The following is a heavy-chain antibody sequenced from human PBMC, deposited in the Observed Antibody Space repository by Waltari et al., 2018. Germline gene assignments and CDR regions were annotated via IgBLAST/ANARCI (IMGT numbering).Heavy chain of an antibody. CDR1: GLTFNTHW. J-gene: IGHJ1*01. CDR2: INSEGSST. Sequence: EVQLVESGGGLVQPGGSLRLSCAASGLTFNTHWMHWVRQAPGKGLVWVSRINSEGSSTSYADSVKGRFTISRDNAKNTLYLEMKSLRAEDTAVYYCAAPGGNDLEYLQRWGQGTLVTVSS. D-gene: IGHD2-15*01. CDR3: AAPGGNDLEYLQR. V-gene: IGHV3-74*01.